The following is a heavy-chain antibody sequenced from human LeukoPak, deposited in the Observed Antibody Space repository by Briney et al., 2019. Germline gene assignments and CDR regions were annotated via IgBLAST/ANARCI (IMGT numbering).Heavy chain of an antibody. CDR3: ARHHDGGPKLRLDF. Sequence: KPSETLSLTCSVSGGSIISSYYWSWIRQPPGKGLEWIGFFHYSGSTNYNPSLNSRVTTSIDTSMNQLSLTLVSVTAADTAVYFCARHHDGGPKLRLDFWGLGVLVTVSS. CDR2: FHYSGST. CDR1: GGSIISSYY. J-gene: IGHJ4*02. D-gene: IGHD2-15*01. V-gene: IGHV4-59*08.